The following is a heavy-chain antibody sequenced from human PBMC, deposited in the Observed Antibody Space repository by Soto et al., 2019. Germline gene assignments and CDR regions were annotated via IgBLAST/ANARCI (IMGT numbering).Heavy chain of an antibody. CDR2: ISWDGGST. J-gene: IGHJ6*02. V-gene: IGHV3-43*01. CDR3: ATTFEVVIMDSLSSYGMDV. CDR1: GFTFDDYT. Sequence: SLRLSCAASGFTFDDYTMHWVRKAPGKGLEWVSLISWDGGSTYYADSVKGRLTISRDNRKNSQYQQMNSLRTEDTALYYCATTFEVVIMDSLSSYGMDVWGQGTTVTVSS. D-gene: IGHD3-3*01.